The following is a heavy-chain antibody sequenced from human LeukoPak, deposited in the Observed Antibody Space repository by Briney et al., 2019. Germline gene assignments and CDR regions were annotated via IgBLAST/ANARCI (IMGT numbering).Heavy chain of an antibody. D-gene: IGHD4-17*01. CDR3: AREGERLRHWYFDL. CDR2: INSDGSST. J-gene: IGHJ2*01. V-gene: IGHV3-74*01. CDR1: GFTFSSYW. Sequence: GGSLRLSCAVSGFTFSSYWMHWVRQVPGKGLVWVSRINSDGSSTSYADSVKGRFTISRDNAKNTLYLQMNSLRADDTAVYYCAREGERLRHWYFDLWGRGTLVTVSS.